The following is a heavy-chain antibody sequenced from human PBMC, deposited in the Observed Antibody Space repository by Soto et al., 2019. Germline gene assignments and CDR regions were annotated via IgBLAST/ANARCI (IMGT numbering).Heavy chain of an antibody. CDR2: VSYSGTT. J-gene: IGHJ6*02. CDR3: ARGLPGGRGSITIFGVVTIDYYYYYGMDV. V-gene: IGHV4-39*07. Sequence: PSDTLSLTCTVSGATISTGGYYWGWIRQPPGKGLEWIGCVSYSGTTYYNPSLKSRVTISVDTSKNQFSLKLSSVTAADTAVYYCARGLPGGRGSITIFGVVTIDYYYYYGMDVWGQGTTVTVSS. CDR1: GATISTGGYY. D-gene: IGHD3-3*01.